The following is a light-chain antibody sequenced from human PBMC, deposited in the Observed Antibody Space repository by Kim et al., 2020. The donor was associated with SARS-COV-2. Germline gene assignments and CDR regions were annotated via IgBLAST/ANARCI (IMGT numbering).Light chain of an antibody. Sequence: DIQMTQSPSSLSASVGDRVNITCQASHDISNYLNWYQQKPGKAPKLVIYDASNLERGVPSRFSGSGSGTDFTFTISSLQPEDIATYYCQQYDTLFTFGGGTKVEIK. CDR3: QQYDTLFT. J-gene: IGKJ4*01. CDR2: DAS. CDR1: HDISNY. V-gene: IGKV1-33*01.